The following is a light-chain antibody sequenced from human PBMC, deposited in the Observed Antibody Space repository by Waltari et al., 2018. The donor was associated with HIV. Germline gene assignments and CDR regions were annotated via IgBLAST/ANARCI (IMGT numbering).Light chain of an antibody. Sequence: SSELTQDPAVSVALGQTVRITCHGDSLRSYYASWYQQKPGQAPVLVIYGKNNRPSGIPDRFSGSIPGNTASLTSTGAQAEDEADYCCNSRDSSGNHVVFGGGTKLTVL. J-gene: IGLJ2*01. CDR3: NSRDSSGNHVV. CDR2: GKN. V-gene: IGLV3-19*01. CDR1: SLRSYY.